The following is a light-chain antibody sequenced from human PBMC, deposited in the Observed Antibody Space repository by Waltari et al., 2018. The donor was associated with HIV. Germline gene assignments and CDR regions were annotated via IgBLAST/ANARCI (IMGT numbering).Light chain of an antibody. CDR3: MQGTHWPPT. Sequence: DVVMTQSPLSLPVTLGQPASISCRSSQSLVYSDGNTYLNCFQQRPVQSPRRLIYKVANREEGGTDRVSGRGAGTEGTRKSSRVAAEDVGVYYGMQGTHWPPTFGGGTKVEIK. J-gene: IGKJ4*01. CDR1: QSLVYSDGNTY. V-gene: IGKV2-30*01. CDR2: KVA.